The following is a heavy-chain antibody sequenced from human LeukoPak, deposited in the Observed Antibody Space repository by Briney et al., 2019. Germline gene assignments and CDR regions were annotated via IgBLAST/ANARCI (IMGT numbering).Heavy chain of an antibody. CDR1: GFTFSSYA. CDR2: ISYDGSNK. CDR3: ARDRPTYYDFWSGYENWFDP. Sequence: GGSLRLSCAASGFTFSSYAMHWVRQAPGKRLEWVAVISYDGSNKYYADSVKGRFTISRDNSKNTLYLQMNSLRAEDTAVYYCARDRPTYYDFWSGYENWFDPWGQGTLVTVSS. V-gene: IGHV3-30*01. J-gene: IGHJ5*02. D-gene: IGHD3-3*01.